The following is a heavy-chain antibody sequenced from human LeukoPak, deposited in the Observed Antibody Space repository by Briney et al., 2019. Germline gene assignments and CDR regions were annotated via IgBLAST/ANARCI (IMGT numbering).Heavy chain of an antibody. CDR1: GFTFDDYT. V-gene: IGHV3-43*01. J-gene: IGHJ6*03. CDR3: AKETGGDYALNYMDV. CDR2: ISWDGGST. Sequence: GGSLRLSCAASGFTFDDYTMHWVRQAPGKGLEWVSLISWDGGSTYYADSVKGRFTISRDNSKNSLYLQMNSLRTEDTALYYCAKETGGDYALNYMDVWGKGTTVTVSS. D-gene: IGHD4-17*01.